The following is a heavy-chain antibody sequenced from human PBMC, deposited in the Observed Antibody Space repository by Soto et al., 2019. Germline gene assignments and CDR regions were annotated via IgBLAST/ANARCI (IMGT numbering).Heavy chain of an antibody. J-gene: IGHJ5*02. Sequence: GGSLRLSCAASGFPFNTYGMHWVRQAPGKGLEWLAVISYDGGVTYYADPVKGRFTISRDNSKNTLYLQMNSLRPEDTAVYYCAKDSIMEYGNWFDPWGQGTLVTVSS. CDR1: GFPFNTYG. V-gene: IGHV3-30*18. D-gene: IGHD3-16*01. CDR3: AKDSIMEYGNWFDP. CDR2: ISYDGGVT.